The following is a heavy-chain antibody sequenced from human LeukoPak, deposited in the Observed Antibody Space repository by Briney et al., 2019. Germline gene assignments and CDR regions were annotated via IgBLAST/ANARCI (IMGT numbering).Heavy chain of an antibody. CDR2: INPNSGGT. V-gene: IGHV1-2*02. Sequence: GASVKVSCKASGYTFTGYYMHWVRQAPGQGLEWMGWINPNSGGTNYAQKFQGRVTMTRDTSISTAYMELSRLRSDDTAVYYCARDLHYYGSGSYKYYYYYYMDVWGKGTTVTISS. CDR1: GYTFTGYY. D-gene: IGHD3-10*01. J-gene: IGHJ6*03. CDR3: ARDLHYYGSGSYKYYYYYYMDV.